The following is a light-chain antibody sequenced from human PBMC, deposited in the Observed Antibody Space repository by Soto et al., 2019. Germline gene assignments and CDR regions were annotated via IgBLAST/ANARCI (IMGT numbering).Light chain of an antibody. Sequence: SYELTQTPSVSVAPGQTATITCGGINIGIKTVHWYQQKPGQAPILVVYDDSYRPSGIPERFSGSNSGNTATLTISRVEAGDEADYYCQVWDGSSDHVVFGGGTKVTVL. J-gene: IGLJ2*01. CDR1: NIGIKT. CDR2: DDS. V-gene: IGLV3-21*02. CDR3: QVWDGSSDHVV.